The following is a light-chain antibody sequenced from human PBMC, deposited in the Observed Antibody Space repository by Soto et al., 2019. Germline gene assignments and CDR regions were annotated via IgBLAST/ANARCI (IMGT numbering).Light chain of an antibody. V-gene: IGLV1-44*01. CDR1: SSNIGSNS. CDR2: HNN. Sequence: QPVLTQPPSASGTPGQRVTISCSGSSSNIGSNSVNWYQQVPGTAPKLLIYHNNQRPSGVPDRFSGSKSGTSASLAISGLQSEDEADYYCAVWDDSLNGRLFGGGTKLTVL. CDR3: AVWDDSLNGRL. J-gene: IGLJ2*01.